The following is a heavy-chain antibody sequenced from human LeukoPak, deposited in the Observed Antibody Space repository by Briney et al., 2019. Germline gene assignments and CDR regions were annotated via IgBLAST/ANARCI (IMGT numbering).Heavy chain of an antibody. D-gene: IGHD3-22*01. CDR3: AKDSHYDSSGRDDFDY. Sequence: GGSLRLSCAASGFTFSSYAMSWVRQAPGKGLEWVSAISGSGGSTYYADSVKGRFTISRDNSKNTLYLQMNSLRAEDTAVYYCAKDSHYDSSGRDDFDYWGQGTLVTVSS. CDR1: GFTFSSYA. J-gene: IGHJ4*02. V-gene: IGHV3-23*01. CDR2: ISGSGGST.